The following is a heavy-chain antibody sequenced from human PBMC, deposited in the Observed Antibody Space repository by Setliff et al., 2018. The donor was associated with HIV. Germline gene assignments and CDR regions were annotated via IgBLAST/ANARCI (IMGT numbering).Heavy chain of an antibody. V-gene: IGHV4-34*01. CDR1: GGSFTDIGGSFTDYY. CDR3: ARDATSEGYMDV. Sequence: SETLSLTCAVFGGSFTDIGGSFTDYYWIWIRQPPGKGLEWIGEINHSGSTHYNPSLKSRFTTSVDTSENQFSLKLTSVTAADTAMYFCARDATSEGYMDVWGKGTTVTVSS. J-gene: IGHJ6*03. CDR2: INHSGST.